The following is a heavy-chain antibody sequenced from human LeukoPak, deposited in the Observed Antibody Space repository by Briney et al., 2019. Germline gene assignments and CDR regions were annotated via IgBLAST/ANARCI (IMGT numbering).Heavy chain of an antibody. CDR2: INPNRGGT. CDR3: ARVRMAVGSVSFYYYGMDV. J-gene: IGHJ6*02. CDR1: GYTFTGHY. V-gene: IGHV1-2*02. D-gene: IGHD6-19*01. Sequence: GASVKVSCKASGYTFTGHYMHWVRQAPGQGPEWLGWINPNRGGTIYAQNFQGRVTMTRDTSISTAYMELSSLRSDDTAVYYCARVRMAVGSVSFYYYGMDVWGQGTTVTVSS.